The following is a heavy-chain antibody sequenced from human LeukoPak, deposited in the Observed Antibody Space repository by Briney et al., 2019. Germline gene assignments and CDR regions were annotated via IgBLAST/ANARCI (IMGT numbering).Heavy chain of an antibody. CDR2: ISNNGGST. CDR3: ARTSIAAGEADY. D-gene: IGHD5-12*01. Sequence: PGGSLRLSCAVSGFTFSSYWMSWVRQAPGKGLEYVSAISNNGGSTYYAKSVKGRFTISRDNSKNTLYLQMGSLRAEDMAVYYCARTSIAAGEADYWSQGTLVTVSS. V-gene: IGHV3-64*01. CDR1: GFTFSSYW. J-gene: IGHJ4*02.